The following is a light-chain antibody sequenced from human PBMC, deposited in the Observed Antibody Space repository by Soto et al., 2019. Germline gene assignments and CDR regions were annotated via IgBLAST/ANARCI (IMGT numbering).Light chain of an antibody. Sequence: EIVLTQSPATLSLSPGERATLSCRASQSVSSYLAWYQQKPGQAPRLLFYDASNRATGIPARFSGSGSGTDFTLTISSLEPEDFAVYYCQQRSNWLTFGGGTKVESK. J-gene: IGKJ4*01. CDR3: QQRSNWLT. V-gene: IGKV3-11*01. CDR2: DAS. CDR1: QSVSSY.